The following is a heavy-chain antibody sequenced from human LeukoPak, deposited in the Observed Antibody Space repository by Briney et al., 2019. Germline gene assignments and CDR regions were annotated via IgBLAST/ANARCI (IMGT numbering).Heavy chain of an antibody. CDR1: NGSVSSGDSY. Sequence: SQTLSLTCTVSNGSVSSGDSYWSWIRQSPGKGLEWIGYIYYSGSTYYNPSLKSRITISVDTSKNQFSLKLSSVTAADTAVYYCARVTGGYSYGLGGYFDYWGQGTLVTVSS. CDR3: ARVTGGYSYGLGGYFDY. D-gene: IGHD5-18*01. V-gene: IGHV4-30-4*01. J-gene: IGHJ4*02. CDR2: IYYSGST.